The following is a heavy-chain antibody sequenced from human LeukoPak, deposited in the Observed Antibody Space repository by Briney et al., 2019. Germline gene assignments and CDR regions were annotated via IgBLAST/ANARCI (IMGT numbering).Heavy chain of an antibody. CDR2: INHSGRT. CDR3: ARLYCDGDCYTNYLDS. CDR1: GGSFSGYY. V-gene: IGHV4-34*01. J-gene: IGHJ4*02. D-gene: IGHD2-21*02. Sequence: SETLSLTCAVYGGSFSGYYWTWIRQSPGKGLEWIGQINHSGRTNYNPSLESRLTMSVDTSKNQFSVKLRSVTAADTAVYYCARLYCDGDCYTNYLDSRGRGTRVTVSS.